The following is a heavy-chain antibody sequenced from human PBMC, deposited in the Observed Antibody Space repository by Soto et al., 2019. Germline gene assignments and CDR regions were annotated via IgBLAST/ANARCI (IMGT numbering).Heavy chain of an antibody. D-gene: IGHD6-19*01. Sequence: SGESLKISCVASGFNFKKFAMAWVRQAAGEGLEWVSGISCCGGSASYADSVKGRFSIARDDSKNTVSLQLNSLRVEDTAQYYCAKADGQQWLIPHLDNWGQGTLVTVSS. V-gene: IGHV3-23*01. CDR3: AKADGQQWLIPHLDN. CDR1: GFNFKKFA. J-gene: IGHJ4*02. CDR2: ISCCGGSA.